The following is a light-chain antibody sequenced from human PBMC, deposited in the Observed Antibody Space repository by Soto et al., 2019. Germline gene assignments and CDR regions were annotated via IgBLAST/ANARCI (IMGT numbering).Light chain of an antibody. CDR1: SSDVGGYNY. Sequence: QSALTQPASVSGSPGQSITISCTGTSSDVGGYNYVSWYQHHPGKAPKLMIYDVSNRPSGVSNRFSGSKSGNTASLTISGLQAEYEAYYYFSSYTSSSTLLVGGRTQQTVL. CDR2: DVS. J-gene: IGLJ7*01. CDR3: SSYTSSSTLL. V-gene: IGLV2-14*03.